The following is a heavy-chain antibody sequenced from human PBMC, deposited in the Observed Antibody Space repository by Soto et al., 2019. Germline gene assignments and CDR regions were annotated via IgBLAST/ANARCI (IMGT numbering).Heavy chain of an antibody. Sequence: PGGSLRLSCAASGFTFSSYGMHWVRQAPGKGLEWVAVISYDGSNKYYADSVKGRFTISRDNSKNTLYLQMNSLRAEDTAVYYCAKDSGGSSSWRVYYYYGMDVWGQGTTVTVSS. CDR3: AKDSGGSSSWRVYYYYGMDV. J-gene: IGHJ6*02. V-gene: IGHV3-30*18. CDR2: ISYDGSNK. D-gene: IGHD6-13*01. CDR1: GFTFSSYG.